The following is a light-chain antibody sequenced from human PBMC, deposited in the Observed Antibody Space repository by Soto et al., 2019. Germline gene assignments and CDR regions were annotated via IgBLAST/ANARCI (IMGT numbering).Light chain of an antibody. CDR3: LLTYSGGRV. J-gene: IGLJ2*01. Sequence: QAVVTQEPSLTVSPGGTVTLTCGSSDGPVTSGHYPYWYQLRPGQVPRTLIYDTTNRQSWAPARFSGYLVGVKAALTLSGAQPEDEADYYCLLTYSGGRVFGGWTKLTVL. V-gene: IGLV7-46*01. CDR1: DGPVTSGHY. CDR2: DTT.